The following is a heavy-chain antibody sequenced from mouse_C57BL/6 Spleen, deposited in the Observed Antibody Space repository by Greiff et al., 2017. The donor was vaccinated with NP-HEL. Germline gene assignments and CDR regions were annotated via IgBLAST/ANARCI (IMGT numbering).Heavy chain of an antibody. Sequence: DVKLVESGGDLVKPGGSLKLSCAASGFTFSSYGMSWVRQTPDKRLEWVATISSGGSYTYYPDSVKGRFTISRDNAKNTLYLQMSSLKSEDTAMYYCARQDPTTVVDAMDYWGQGTSVTVSS. D-gene: IGHD1-1*01. CDR3: ARQDPTTVVDAMDY. J-gene: IGHJ4*01. CDR1: GFTFSSYG. V-gene: IGHV5-6*02. CDR2: ISSGGSYT.